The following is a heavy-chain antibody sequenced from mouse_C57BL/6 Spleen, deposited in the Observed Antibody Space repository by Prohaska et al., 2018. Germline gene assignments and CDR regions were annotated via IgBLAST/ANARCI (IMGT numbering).Heavy chain of an antibody. CDR1: VFTFSGFW. V-gene: IGHV11-2*01. J-gene: IGHJ1*03. Sequence: EVQLFETGGGLVQPGGSRGLSCEGSVFTFSGFWMSWVRQTPGKTLEWIGDINSDGSAINYAPSIKDRFTIFRDNDKSTLYLQMSNVRSEDTATYFCMRYGNYWYFDVWGTGTTVTVSS. CDR2: INSDGSAI. D-gene: IGHD2-1*01. CDR3: MRYGNYWYFDV.